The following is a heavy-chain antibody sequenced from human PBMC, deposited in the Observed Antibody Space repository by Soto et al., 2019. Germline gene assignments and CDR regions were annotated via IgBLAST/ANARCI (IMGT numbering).Heavy chain of an antibody. V-gene: IGHV3-11*05. D-gene: IGHD2-15*01. CDR3: ARDASCAAS. CDR1: GFTFTDYY. Sequence: QVQLVESGGGLVKPGGSLRLSCAASGFTFTDYYMNWIRQAPGKGLEWVSYISSTGTYTNYADSVKGRVTISRDNAKNSLYLQMSRGRAEDTAVYYGARDASCAASWGQGTLVTVSS. J-gene: IGHJ4*02. CDR2: ISSTGTYT.